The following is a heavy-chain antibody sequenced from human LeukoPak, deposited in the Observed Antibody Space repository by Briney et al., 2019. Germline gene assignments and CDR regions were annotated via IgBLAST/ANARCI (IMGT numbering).Heavy chain of an antibody. Sequence: SETLSLTCTVSGGSISSYYWSWIRQPAGKGLEWIGRIYTSGSTYYNPSLKSRVTISVDTSKNQFSLRLSSVTAADTALYYCARIRYRPPNVNWFDPWGQGTLVIVSS. V-gene: IGHV4-4*07. CDR3: ARIRYRPPNVNWFDP. CDR2: IYTSGST. J-gene: IGHJ5*02. D-gene: IGHD3-16*02. CDR1: GGSISSYY.